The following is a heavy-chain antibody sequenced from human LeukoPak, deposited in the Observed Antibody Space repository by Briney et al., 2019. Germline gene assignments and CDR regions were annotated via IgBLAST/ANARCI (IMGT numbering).Heavy chain of an antibody. Sequence: QPGGSLRLSCAASGFTFSSYEMNWVRQAPGKGLEWVSYISSSGSTIYYADSVRGRFTISRDNAKNSVYLQMNSVGAEDTAAYYCAREYDQAFDYWGQGTLVTVSS. CDR3: AREYDQAFDY. J-gene: IGHJ4*02. CDR2: ISSSGSTI. D-gene: IGHD2-2*01. CDR1: GFTFSSYE. V-gene: IGHV3-48*03.